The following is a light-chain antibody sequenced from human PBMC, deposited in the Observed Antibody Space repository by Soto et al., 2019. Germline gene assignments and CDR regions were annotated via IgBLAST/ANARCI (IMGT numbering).Light chain of an antibody. CDR2: GAS. CDR1: QSVSNNY. CDR3: QHRSNWLA. J-gene: IGKJ4*01. V-gene: IGKV3D-20*02. Sequence: ESVLTQSPGTLSLSPGERATLSCRASQSVSNNYLAWYQQKPGQAPRLLIYGASTRATGIPDRFSGSGSGTDFTLTITSLEPEDFAVYYCQHRSNWLAFGGGTKVDIK.